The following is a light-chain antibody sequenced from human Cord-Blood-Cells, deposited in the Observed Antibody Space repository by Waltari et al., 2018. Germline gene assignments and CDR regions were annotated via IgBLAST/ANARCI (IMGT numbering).Light chain of an antibody. Sequence: SYELTQPSSVSVSPGQTARITCSANVLAKTKYARWFQQKPGQAPVLVIYKDSERPSGIPEQFSGSSSGTTVTLTISGAQVEEGADYYCYSAADNNLRVFGGGTKLTVL. CDR3: YSAADNNLRV. J-gene: IGLJ3*02. CDR1: VLAKTKY. V-gene: IGLV3-27*01. CDR2: KDS.